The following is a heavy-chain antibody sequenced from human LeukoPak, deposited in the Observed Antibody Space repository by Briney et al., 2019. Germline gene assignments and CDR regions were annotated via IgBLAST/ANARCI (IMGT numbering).Heavy chain of an antibody. J-gene: IGHJ4*02. D-gene: IGHD3-10*01. CDR2: IKEDGSEK. Sequence: GGSLRLSCAASGFTFSSYWMSWVRQAPGKGLEWVANIKEDGSEKYYVDSVKGRFTICRDNAKNSLYLQMNSLRAEDTALYYCARERYYYGSGSYYLDYWGQGTLVTVSS. CDR3: ARERYYYGSGSYYLDY. V-gene: IGHV3-7*01. CDR1: GFTFSSYW.